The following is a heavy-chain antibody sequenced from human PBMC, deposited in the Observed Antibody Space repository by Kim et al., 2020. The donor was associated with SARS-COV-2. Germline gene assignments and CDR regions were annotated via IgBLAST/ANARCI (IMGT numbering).Heavy chain of an antibody. V-gene: IGHV3-7*03. CDR3: ARDHPSGGLWFGELLKGGMDV. CDR1: GFTFSSYW. Sequence: GGSLRLSCAASGFTFSSYWMSWVRQAPGKGLEWVANIKQDGSEKYYVDSVKGRFTISRDNAKNSLYLQMNSLRAEDTAVYYCARDHPSGGLWFGELLKGGMDVWGQGTTVTVSS. CDR2: IKQDGSEK. D-gene: IGHD3-10*01. J-gene: IGHJ6*02.